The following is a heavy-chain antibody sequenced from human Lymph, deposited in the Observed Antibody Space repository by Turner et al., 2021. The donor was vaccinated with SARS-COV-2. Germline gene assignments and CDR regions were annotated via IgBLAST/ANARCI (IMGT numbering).Heavy chain of an antibody. J-gene: IGHJ4*02. Sequence: QLQLQESGPGLVKPSETLSLTCPVSGGSISSSSYYWGWIRQPPGKGLEWIGNIYYSGSTYYNPSLKSRVTISVDTSKNQFSLKLSSVTAADTAVYYCARLVRRAEYYFDYWGQGTLVTVSS. CDR2: IYYSGST. CDR3: ARLVRRAEYYFDY. V-gene: IGHV4-39*01. D-gene: IGHD3-10*01. CDR1: GGSISSSSYY.